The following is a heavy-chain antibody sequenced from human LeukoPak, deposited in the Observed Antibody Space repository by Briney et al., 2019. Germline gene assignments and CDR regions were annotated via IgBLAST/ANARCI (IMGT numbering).Heavy chain of an antibody. Sequence: GGSLRLSCAASGFTFSIYAMSWVRQAPGKGLEWVSSITSRGESTWYVDSVKGRFTITRDNSENTLYLQMHSLRAEDTAVYYCARDRPNYYGSDGHYYRRDGDYWGRGTLVSVSS. V-gene: IGHV3-23*01. CDR3: ARDRPNYYGSDGHYYRRDGDY. J-gene: IGHJ4*02. CDR1: GFTFSIYA. D-gene: IGHD3-22*01. CDR2: ITSRGEST.